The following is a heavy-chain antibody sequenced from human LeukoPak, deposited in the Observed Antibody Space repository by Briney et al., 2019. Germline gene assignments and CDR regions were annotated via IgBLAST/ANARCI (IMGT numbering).Heavy chain of an antibody. CDR1: GFTFSSYE. J-gene: IGHJ4*02. D-gene: IGHD1-1*01. Sequence: GGSLRLSCAASGFTFSSYEMNWVRQAPGKGLEWVSYISSGSTIYYADSVKGRFTISRDNAKNSLYLQMNSLRAEDTAVYYCARVNWNGKFFDYWGQGTLVTVSS. CDR3: ARVNWNGKFFDY. V-gene: IGHV3-48*03. CDR2: ISSGSTI.